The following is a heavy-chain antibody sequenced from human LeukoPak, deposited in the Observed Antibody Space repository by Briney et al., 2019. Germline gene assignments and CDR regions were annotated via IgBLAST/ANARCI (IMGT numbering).Heavy chain of an antibody. D-gene: IGHD2-15*01. V-gene: IGHV3-66*01. CDR2: ICSGGST. CDR1: GFTVSSNY. J-gene: IGHJ4*02. CDR3: ARSRPGCSGGSCSGYFDY. Sequence: GGSLRLSCAASGFTVSSNYMSWVRQAPGKGLEWVSVICSGGSTYYADSVKGRFTISRDNSKNTLYLQMNSLRAEDTAVYYCARSRPGCSGGSCSGYFDYWGQGTLVTVSS.